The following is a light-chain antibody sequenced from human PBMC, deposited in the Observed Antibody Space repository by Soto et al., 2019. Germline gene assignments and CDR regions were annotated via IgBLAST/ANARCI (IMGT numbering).Light chain of an antibody. J-gene: IGKJ1*01. CDR2: GAS. CDR1: QSLRSS. Sequence: ETLMTQSPDTLSVSLGERATLSCRASQSLRSSLAWYQQKPGQAPRLLIYGASSRATGIPDRFSGSGSGTDFTLTISSLEPEGFAVYYCQQRSNWPRTFGQGTKVDIK. CDR3: QQRSNWPRT. V-gene: IGKV3-11*01.